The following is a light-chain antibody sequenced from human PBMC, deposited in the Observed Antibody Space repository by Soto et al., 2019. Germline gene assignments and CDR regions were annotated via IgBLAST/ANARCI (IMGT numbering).Light chain of an antibody. J-gene: IGKJ5*01. CDR3: HQRQYWPPIT. CDR1: QSVSSSY. Sequence: EIVLTQSPGTLSLSPGERATLSCRARQSVSSSYLAWYQQKPGQAPRLLIYGASSRATGIPDRFSGTGSGTDFTLTISRLEPEDFAVYYCHQRQYWPPITFGQGTRLEI. CDR2: GAS. V-gene: IGKV3D-20*02.